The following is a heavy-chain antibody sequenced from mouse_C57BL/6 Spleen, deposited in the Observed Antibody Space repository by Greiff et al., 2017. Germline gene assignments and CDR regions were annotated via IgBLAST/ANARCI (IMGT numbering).Heavy chain of an antibody. D-gene: IGHD1-1*01. V-gene: IGHV14-2*01. J-gene: IGHJ1*03. CDR3: ARHYGSRPWYFDV. CDR2: IDPEDGET. Sequence: VTLKESGAELVKPGASVKLSCTASGFNIKDYYMHWVKQRTEQGLEWIGRIDPEDGETKYAPKFQGKATITADTSSNTAYLQLSSLTSEDTAVYYCARHYGSRPWYFDVWGTGTTVTVSS. CDR1: GFNIKDYY.